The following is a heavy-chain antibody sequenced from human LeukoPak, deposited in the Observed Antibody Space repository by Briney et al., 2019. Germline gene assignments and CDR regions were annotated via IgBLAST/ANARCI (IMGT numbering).Heavy chain of an antibody. CDR1: GFTFSSYS. J-gene: IGHJ4*02. V-gene: IGHV3-21*01. D-gene: IGHD3-9*01. CDR3: ATPPRGILTGYYDY. CDR2: ISSSSSYI. Sequence: GGSLRLSCAASGFTFSSYSMNWVRQAPGKGLEWVSSISSSSSYIYYADSVKGRFTISRDNAKNSLYLQMNSLRAEDTAVYYCATPPRGILTGYYDYWGQGTLVTVSP.